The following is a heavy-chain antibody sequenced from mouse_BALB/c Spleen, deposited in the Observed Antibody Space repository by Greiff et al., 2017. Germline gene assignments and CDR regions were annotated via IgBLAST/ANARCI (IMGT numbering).Heavy chain of an antibody. V-gene: IGHV5-6-2*01. CDR1: GFTFSSYY. J-gene: IGHJ3*01. CDR2: INSNGGST. CDR3: ARQDRSGYLWFAY. Sequence: EVKVVESGGGLVKLGGSLKLSCAASGFTFSSYYMSWVRQTPEKRLELVAAINSNGGSTYYPDTVKGRFTISRDNAKNTLYLQMSSLKSEDTALYYCARQDRSGYLWFAYWGQGTLVTVSA. D-gene: IGHD3-2*01.